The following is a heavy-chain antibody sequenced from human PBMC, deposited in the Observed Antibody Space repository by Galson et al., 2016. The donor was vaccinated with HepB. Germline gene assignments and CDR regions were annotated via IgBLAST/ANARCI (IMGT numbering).Heavy chain of an antibody. D-gene: IGHD6-13*01. V-gene: IGHV3-64*02. CDR1: GVSFSRYA. Sequence: SLRLSCAMSGVSFSRYAMHWVRQAPGKGPEYVSGINSVGDGTYYAASVEGRFTISRDNSQSTLYLQMGSLRPEDTAVYYCARVLTRGVAAAGYFGYWGQGILVIVSS. CDR2: INSVGDGT. J-gene: IGHJ4*02. CDR3: ARVLTRGVAAAGYFGY.